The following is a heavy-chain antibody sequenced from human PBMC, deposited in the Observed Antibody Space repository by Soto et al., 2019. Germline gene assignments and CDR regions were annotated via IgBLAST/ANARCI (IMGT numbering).Heavy chain of an antibody. CDR3: ARDGGYDVLTGHYILLYYLDN. J-gene: IGHJ4*02. V-gene: IGHV1-46*01. D-gene: IGHD3-9*01. CDR1: GYTSTTYS. Sequence: ASVKVSCKASGYTSTTYSMHWVRQTPGHGLEWMGVINPSGGRTSYAQKFQGRVTMTRDTSTSTVHMELSNLRSEDTAVYFCARDGGYDVLTGHYILLYYLDNWGLGTLVTVSS. CDR2: INPSGGRT.